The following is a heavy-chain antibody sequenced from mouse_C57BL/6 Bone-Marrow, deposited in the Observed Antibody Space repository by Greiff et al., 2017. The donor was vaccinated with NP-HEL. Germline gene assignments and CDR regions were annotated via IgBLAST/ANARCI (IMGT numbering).Heavy chain of an antibody. V-gene: IGHV1-78*01. CDR3: ARRGPYYYGSSCYWYFDV. CDR1: GYTFTDHT. J-gene: IGHJ1*03. CDR2: IYPRDGST. D-gene: IGHD1-1*01. Sequence: VQLQQSDAELVKPGASVKISCKVSGYTFTDHTIHWMKQRPEQGLEWIGYIYPRDGSTKYNEKFKGKATLTADKSSSTAYMQLNSLTSEDSAVYFCARRGPYYYGSSCYWYFDVWGTGTTVTVSS.